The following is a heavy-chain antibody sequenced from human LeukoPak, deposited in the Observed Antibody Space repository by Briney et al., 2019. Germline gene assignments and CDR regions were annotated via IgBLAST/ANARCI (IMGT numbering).Heavy chain of an antibody. D-gene: IGHD3-22*01. V-gene: IGHV3-23*01. CDR1: GFTFNTYA. Sequence: TGGSLRLSCAASGFTFNTYAMSWVRQAPGKGLQWVSSITSRGESTWYVDSVKGRFTITRDNSENTLYLQMHSLRAEDTAVYYCARDRPNYYGSDGHYYRRDGDYWGRGTLVSVSS. CDR2: ITSRGEST. J-gene: IGHJ4*02. CDR3: ARDRPNYYGSDGHYYRRDGDY.